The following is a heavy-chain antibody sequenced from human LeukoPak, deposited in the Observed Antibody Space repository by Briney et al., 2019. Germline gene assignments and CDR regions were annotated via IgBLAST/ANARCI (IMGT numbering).Heavy chain of an antibody. J-gene: IGHJ3*02. CDR3: TRDPPRYCSSTSCYYI. CDR1: GFTFGDYA. V-gene: IGHV3-49*04. Sequence: GGSLRLSCTASGFTFGDYAMSWVRQAPGKGLEWVGFIRSKAYGGTTEYAASVKGRFTISRDDSKSIAYLQMNSLETEDTAVYYCTRDPPRYCSSTSCYYIWGQGTMVTVSS. CDR2: IRSKAYGGTT. D-gene: IGHD2-2*01.